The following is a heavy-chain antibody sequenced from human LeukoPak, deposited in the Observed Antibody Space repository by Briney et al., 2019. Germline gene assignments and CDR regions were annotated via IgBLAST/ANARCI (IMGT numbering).Heavy chain of an antibody. J-gene: IGHJ3*02. CDR3: ARQDAYDAFDI. Sequence: SETLSLTCTVSGGPISSYYWSWIRQPPGKGLEWIGYIYYSGSTNYNPSLKSRVTISVDTSKNQFSLKLSSVTAADTAVYYCARQDAYDAFDIWGQGTMVTVSS. V-gene: IGHV4-59*01. CDR1: GGPISSYY. D-gene: IGHD2-15*01. CDR2: IYYSGST.